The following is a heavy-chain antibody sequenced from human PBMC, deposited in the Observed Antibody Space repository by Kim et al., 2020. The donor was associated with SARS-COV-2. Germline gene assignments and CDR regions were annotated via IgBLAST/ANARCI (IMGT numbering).Heavy chain of an antibody. CDR1: GYTFTSYY. D-gene: IGHD3-9*01. CDR3: ARALLLLVEFDF. J-gene: IGHJ4*02. V-gene: IGHV1-46*01. CDR2: INPSGGST. Sequence: ASVKVSCKASGYTFTSYYMHWVRQAPGQGLEWMGIINPSGGSTSDAQKFQGRVTMTRDTSTSTVYMELSSLSSEDTAVYYCARALLLLVEFDFWGQGTLVTVSS.